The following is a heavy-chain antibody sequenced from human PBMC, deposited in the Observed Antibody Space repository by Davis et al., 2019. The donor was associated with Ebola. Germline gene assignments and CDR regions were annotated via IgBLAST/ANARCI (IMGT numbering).Heavy chain of an antibody. CDR1: GGSISSYY. Sequence: SETLSLTCTVSGGSISSYYWSWIRQPPGKGLEWIGYIYYSGSTNNNPSLKSRVTISIDTSKNEFSLRLSSVTAADTAVYYCARLSSTGHLDYWGQGTLVTVSS. D-gene: IGHD6-19*01. CDR2: IYYSGST. V-gene: IGHV4-59*08. CDR3: ARLSSTGHLDY. J-gene: IGHJ4*02.